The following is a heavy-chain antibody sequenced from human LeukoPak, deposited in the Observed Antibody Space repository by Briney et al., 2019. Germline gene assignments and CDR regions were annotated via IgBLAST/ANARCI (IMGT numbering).Heavy chain of an antibody. CDR3: ASGQQWPLAY. Sequence: GGSLRLSCAASGFTFSSYSMNWVRQAPGKGLEWVSSISSSSSCIYYADSVKGRFTISRDNAKNSLYLQMNSLRAEDTAMYYCASGQQWPLAYRGQGTLVTVSS. CDR1: GFTFSSYS. CDR2: ISSSSSCI. J-gene: IGHJ4*02. D-gene: IGHD6-19*01. V-gene: IGHV3-21*01.